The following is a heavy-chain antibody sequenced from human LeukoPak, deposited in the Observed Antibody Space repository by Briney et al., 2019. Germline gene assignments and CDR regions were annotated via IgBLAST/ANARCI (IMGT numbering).Heavy chain of an antibody. CDR3: TRAPSEIGGYYPEYFRH. J-gene: IGHJ1*01. V-gene: IGHV3-74*01. CDR2: IKSDGST. Sequence: GGSLRLSCAASGFTFSMYWMHWVRHAPGKGLVWVSRIKSDGSTNYADSVKGRFTISIDNAKNTVSLQMNSLRPEDTGVYYCTRAPSEIGGYYPEYFRHWGQGTLVTVSS. CDR1: GFTFSMYW. D-gene: IGHD3-22*01.